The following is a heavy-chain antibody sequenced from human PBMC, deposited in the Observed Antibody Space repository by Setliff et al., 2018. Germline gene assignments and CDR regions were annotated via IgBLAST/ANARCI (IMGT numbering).Heavy chain of an antibody. CDR1: GYTFSDYG. Sequence: ASVKVSCKTSGYTFSDYGIAWVRQAPGQGLEWMGWISPHTGNTFYSPKLHGRLTLTTDTSTSTAYMELRSLDSDDTAVYYCSRLVRFCIRASCQRLSGGEFWGQGTLVTVPQ. D-gene: IGHD2-2*01. J-gene: IGHJ4*02. V-gene: IGHV1-18*01. CDR3: SRLVRFCIRASCQRLSGGEF. CDR2: ISPHTGNT.